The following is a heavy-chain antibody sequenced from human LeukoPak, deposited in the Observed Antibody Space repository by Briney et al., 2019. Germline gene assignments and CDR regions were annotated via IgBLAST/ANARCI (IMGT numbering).Heavy chain of an antibody. Sequence: ASVKVSCKASGYTFTGYYMHWVRQAPGQGLEWMGIINPSGGSTSYAQKFQGRVTMTRDTSTSTVYMELSSLRSEDTAVYYCARDPAGGPWLDDAFDIWGQGTMVTVSS. V-gene: IGHV1-46*01. D-gene: IGHD6-19*01. CDR1: GYTFTGYY. CDR3: ARDPAGGPWLDDAFDI. J-gene: IGHJ3*02. CDR2: INPSGGST.